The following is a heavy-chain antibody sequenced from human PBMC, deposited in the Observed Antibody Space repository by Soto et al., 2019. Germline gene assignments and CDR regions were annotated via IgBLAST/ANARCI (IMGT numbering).Heavy chain of an antibody. CDR2: IYYSGST. Sequence: TSETLSLTCTVSGGSIINYYWSWIRQPPGKGLEWIGSIYYSGSTYYNPSLKGRVTISVDTSKNQFSLKLSSVTAADTAVYYCAHEPPPHLAYDYGDSLIGWGQGTLVTVSS. J-gene: IGHJ4*02. D-gene: IGHD4-17*01. CDR1: GGSIINYY. CDR3: AHEPPPHLAYDYGDSLIG. V-gene: IGHV4-59*05.